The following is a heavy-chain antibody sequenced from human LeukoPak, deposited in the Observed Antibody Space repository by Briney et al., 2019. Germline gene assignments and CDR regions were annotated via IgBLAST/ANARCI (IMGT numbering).Heavy chain of an antibody. D-gene: IGHD1-7*01. CDR3: ARGAGLTILTGTTDY. CDR2: INPNSGGT. V-gene: IGHV1-2*02. CDR1: GYTFTGYY. J-gene: IGHJ4*02. Sequence: ASVKVSCKASGYTFTGYYMHWVRPAPGQGLEWMGWINPNSGGTNYAQKFQGRVTMTRDTSISTAYMELSRLRSDDTAVYYCARGAGLTILTGTTDYWGQGTLVTVSS.